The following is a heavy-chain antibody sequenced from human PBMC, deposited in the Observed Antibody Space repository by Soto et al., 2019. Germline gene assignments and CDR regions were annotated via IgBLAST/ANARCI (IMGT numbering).Heavy chain of an antibody. CDR3: AREGLLAAAGGNWFDP. D-gene: IGHD6-13*01. CDR1: GGSFSGYY. CDR2: INHSGST. V-gene: IGHV4-34*01. J-gene: IGHJ5*02. Sequence: SETLSLTCAVYGGSFSGYYWGWIRQPPGMGLEWIGEINHSGSTNYNPSLKSRVTISVDTSKNQFSLKLSSVTAADTAVYYCAREGLLAAAGGNWFDPWGQGTLVTVSS.